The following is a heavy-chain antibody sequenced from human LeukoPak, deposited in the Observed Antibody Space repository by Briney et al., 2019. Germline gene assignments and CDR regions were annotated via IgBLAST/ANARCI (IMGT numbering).Heavy chain of an antibody. V-gene: IGHV5-51*01. Sequence: PGESLKISFKGSGYRFTSYWIGWVRPMPGKGLEWMGIIYPGDSDTRYSPSFQGQVTISADKSISTAYLQWSSLKASDTAMYYCARQYCSGGSCYSEGWFDPWGQGTLVTVSS. D-gene: IGHD2-15*01. CDR3: ARQYCSGGSCYSEGWFDP. CDR1: GYRFTSYW. J-gene: IGHJ5*02. CDR2: IYPGDSDT.